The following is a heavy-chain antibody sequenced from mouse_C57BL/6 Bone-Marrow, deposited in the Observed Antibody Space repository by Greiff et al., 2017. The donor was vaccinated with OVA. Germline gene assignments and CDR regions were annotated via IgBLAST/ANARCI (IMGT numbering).Heavy chain of an antibody. J-gene: IGHJ2*01. Sequence: VHVKQSGAELVRPGASVKLSCTASGFNIKDDYMHWVKQRPEQGLEWIGWIDPENGDTEYASKFQGKATITADTSSNTAYLQLSSLTSEDTAVYYCTTRVYYFDYWGQGTTLTVSS. V-gene: IGHV14-4*01. CDR1: GFNIKDDY. CDR2: IDPENGDT. CDR3: TTRVYYFDY.